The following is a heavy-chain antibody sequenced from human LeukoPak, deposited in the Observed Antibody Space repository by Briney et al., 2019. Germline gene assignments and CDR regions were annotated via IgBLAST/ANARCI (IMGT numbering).Heavy chain of an antibody. CDR2: IDPNSGGT. V-gene: IGHV1-2*02. J-gene: IGHJ2*01. CDR1: GYTFTAHY. Sequence: ASVKVSCKASGYTFTAHYIHWVRQAPGRGLEWMGWIDPNSGGTNYAQKFLGSVTMTGDTSINTAFMELSRLRSDDTAIYYCARGRGTTMVRGVITNYFDLWGRGSLVTVSS. D-gene: IGHD3-10*01. CDR3: ARGRGTTMVRGVITNYFDL.